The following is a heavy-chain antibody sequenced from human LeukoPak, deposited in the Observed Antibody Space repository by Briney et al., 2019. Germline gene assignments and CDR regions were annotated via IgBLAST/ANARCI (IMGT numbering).Heavy chain of an antibody. D-gene: IGHD3-3*01. Sequence: SETLSLTCAVYGGSFSGYYWSWIRQPPGKGLEWIGEINHSGSTNYNPSLKSRVTISVDTSKNQFSLKLSSVTAADTAVYYCARGRPYDLWSGYYRPLGYYYYMDVWGKGTTVTVSS. J-gene: IGHJ6*03. V-gene: IGHV4-34*01. CDR1: GGSFSGYY. CDR2: INHSGST. CDR3: ARGRPYDLWSGYYRPLGYYYYMDV.